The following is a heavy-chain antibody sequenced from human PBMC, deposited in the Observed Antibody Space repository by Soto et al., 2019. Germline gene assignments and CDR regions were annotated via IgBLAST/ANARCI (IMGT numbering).Heavy chain of an antibody. J-gene: IGHJ6*02. D-gene: IGHD5-18*01. CDR2: INPSGGST. CDR1: GYTFTTYY. V-gene: IGHV1-46*01. CDR3: ARRAYNYANMDV. Sequence: QVQLVQSGAEVKKAGASVKVSCETSGYTFTTYYMHWVRRAPGQGLEWMGMINPSGGSTSYAQKFQGIVTMTRDTSTRTIYMELSSLRRDDTAIYYCARRAYNYANMDVWGQGTTVTVSS.